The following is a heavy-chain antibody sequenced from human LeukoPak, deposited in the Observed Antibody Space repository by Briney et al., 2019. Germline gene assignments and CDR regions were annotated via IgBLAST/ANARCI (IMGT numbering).Heavy chain of an antibody. Sequence: SETLSLTCTVSGGSISSGGYYWSWIRQHPGKGLEWIGYIYYSGSTYYNPSLKSRVTISVDMSKNQFSLKLSSVTAADTAVYYCARGYCSGGSCYSFGWFDPWGQGTLVTVSS. V-gene: IGHV4-31*03. CDR3: ARGYCSGGSCYSFGWFDP. CDR1: GGSISSGGYY. J-gene: IGHJ5*02. D-gene: IGHD2-15*01. CDR2: IYYSGST.